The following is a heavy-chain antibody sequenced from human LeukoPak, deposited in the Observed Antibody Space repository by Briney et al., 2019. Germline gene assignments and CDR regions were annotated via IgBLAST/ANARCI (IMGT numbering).Heavy chain of an antibody. Sequence: SQTLSLTCAIYGDRVSTNSAAWNWIRQSPSRGLEWLGRTYYRSKWYNDYAVSVKSRITINPDTSNNQFSLQLNSVTPEDTAVYYCARARDRAMGAFDYWGQGTLVTVSS. CDR3: ARARDRAMGAFDY. D-gene: IGHD5-18*01. J-gene: IGHJ4*02. CDR1: GDRVSTNSAA. V-gene: IGHV6-1*01. CDR2: TYYRSKWYN.